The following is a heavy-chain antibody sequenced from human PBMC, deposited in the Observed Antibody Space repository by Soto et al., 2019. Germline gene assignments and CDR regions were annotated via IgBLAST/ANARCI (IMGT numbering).Heavy chain of an antibody. J-gene: IGHJ5*02. CDR1: GGTFSIYT. V-gene: IGHV1-69*01. D-gene: IGHD1-20*01. CDR2: GSA. CDR3: AREGHPGIAWFDP. Sequence: QVQLVQSGAEVKKPGSSVKVSCKASGGTFSIYTISWVRQAPGQGLEWMGGSANSAQKFQGRLTVTADESTSTVYLELSSLTSEDTAVYYCAREGHPGIAWFDPWGQGTLVSVSS.